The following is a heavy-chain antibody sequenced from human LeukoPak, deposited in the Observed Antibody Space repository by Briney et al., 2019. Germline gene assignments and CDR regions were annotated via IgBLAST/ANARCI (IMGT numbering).Heavy chain of an antibody. CDR3: ARDRATAAAFGANWYYDI. D-gene: IGHD6-13*01. CDR2: ISGSGGST. CDR1: GFTFSSYA. J-gene: IGHJ2*01. Sequence: GGSLRLSCAASGFTFSSYAMSWVRQAPGKGLEWVSAISGSGGSTYYADSVKGRFTISRENAKNSLYLQMNSLEVGDTAVYYCARDRATAAAFGANWYYDIWGRGTLVTVSS. V-gene: IGHV3-23*01.